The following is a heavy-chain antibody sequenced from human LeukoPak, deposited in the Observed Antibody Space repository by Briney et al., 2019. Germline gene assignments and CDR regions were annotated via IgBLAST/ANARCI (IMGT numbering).Heavy chain of an antibody. D-gene: IGHD2-2*01. CDR1: GYTFTSYG. V-gene: IGHV1-18*01. J-gene: IGHJ6*03. Sequence: ASVKVSCKASGYTFTSYGISWVRQAPGQGLEWMGWISAYNGNTNYAQKLQGRVTMTTDTSTSTAYMELRSLRSDDTAVYYCARGPYCSSTSCYSDYYYYYHMDVWGKGTTVTVSS. CDR2: ISAYNGNT. CDR3: ARGPYCSSTSCYSDYYYYYHMDV.